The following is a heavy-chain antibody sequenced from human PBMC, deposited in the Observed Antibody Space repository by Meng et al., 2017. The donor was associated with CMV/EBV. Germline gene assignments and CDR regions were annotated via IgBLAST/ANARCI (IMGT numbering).Heavy chain of an antibody. V-gene: IGHV1-18*01. CDR3: ARNYYGSGSWFNP. D-gene: IGHD3-10*01. J-gene: IGHJ5*02. CDR1: GYTFTSLG. Sequence: LVQSAAEVQKAGRAVKVSCQASGYTFTSLGISWVRQATGQGLEWMGWISVYNGNTNYAQKIQGRVTMTKDTSTSTAYMELRSLRSDDTAVYYCARNYYGSGSWFNPWGQGTLVTVSS. CDR2: ISVYNGNT.